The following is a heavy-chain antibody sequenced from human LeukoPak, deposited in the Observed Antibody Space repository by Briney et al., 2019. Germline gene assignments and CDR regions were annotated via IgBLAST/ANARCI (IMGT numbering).Heavy chain of an antibody. CDR1: GGSISSYY. Sequence: SETLSLTCTVSGGSISSYYWSWIRQPAGKGLEWIGRIYTSGSTNYNPSLKSRVTMSVDTSKNQFSLKLSSVTAADTAVYYCARGRDIYGDYSDDYWGQGTLVTVSS. CDR3: ARGRDIYGDYSDDY. J-gene: IGHJ4*02. V-gene: IGHV4-4*07. CDR2: IYTSGST. D-gene: IGHD4-17*01.